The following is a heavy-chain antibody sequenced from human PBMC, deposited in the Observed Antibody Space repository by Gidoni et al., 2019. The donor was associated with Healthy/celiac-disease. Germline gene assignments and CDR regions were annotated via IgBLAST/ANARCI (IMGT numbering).Heavy chain of an antibody. V-gene: IGHV3-30*18. CDR1: GFPFSSYG. Sequence: QVQLVESGGGVVQPGRSLRLSCAASGFPFSSYGMHWVRQAPGKGLEWVAVISYDGSNKYYADSVKGLFTISRDNSKNTLYLQMNSLRAEDTAVYYCAKGMAVNDYWGQGTLVTVSS. J-gene: IGHJ4*02. CDR3: AKGMAVNDY. D-gene: IGHD6-19*01. CDR2: ISYDGSNK.